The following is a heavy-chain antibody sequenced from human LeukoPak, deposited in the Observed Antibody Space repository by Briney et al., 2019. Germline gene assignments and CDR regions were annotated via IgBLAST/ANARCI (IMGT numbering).Heavy chain of an antibody. D-gene: IGHD3-3*01. CDR1: GFTFDDHG. CDR3: AINQGGGNFWSGYHLDY. J-gene: IGHJ4*02. Sequence: PGGSLRLSCAASGFTFDDHGMSWVRQAPGKGLEWVSGIKWDGGRTGYADSVKGRFTISRDNAKNSVYLQMNSLRAEDTAVYYCAINQGGGNFWSGYHLDYWGQGTLVTVSS. CDR2: IKWDGGRT. V-gene: IGHV3-20*04.